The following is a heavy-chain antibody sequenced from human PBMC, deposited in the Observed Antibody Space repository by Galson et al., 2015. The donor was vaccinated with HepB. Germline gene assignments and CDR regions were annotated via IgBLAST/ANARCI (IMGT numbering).Heavy chain of an antibody. CDR2: INAYNGDT. CDR1: GSTFTSYA. J-gene: IGHJ4*02. D-gene: IGHD6-13*01. CDR3: ARDQGSSWTNPFDY. Sequence: SVKVSCKASGSTFTSYAIHWVRQAPGQRPEWMGWINAYNGDTNYAQKLQGRVTMTTDTSTSTAYMELRSLRSDDTAIYYCARDQGSSWTNPFDYWGQGTLVTVSS. V-gene: IGHV1-18*01.